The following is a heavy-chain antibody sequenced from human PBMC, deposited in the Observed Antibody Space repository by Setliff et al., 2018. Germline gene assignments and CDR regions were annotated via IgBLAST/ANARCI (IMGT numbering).Heavy chain of an antibody. CDR3: ARDPRLWITFGGECLWDY. D-gene: IGHD3-16*01. V-gene: IGHV1-46*01. J-gene: IGHJ4*02. CDR2: INPSGGST. Sequence: GASVKVSCKASGYTFTSYYMHWVRQAPGQGLEWMGIINPSGGSTSYAQKFQGRVTMTRDTSTSTVYMELSSLRSEDTAVYYCARDPRLWITFGGECLWDYWGQGTLVTVS. CDR1: GYTFTSYY.